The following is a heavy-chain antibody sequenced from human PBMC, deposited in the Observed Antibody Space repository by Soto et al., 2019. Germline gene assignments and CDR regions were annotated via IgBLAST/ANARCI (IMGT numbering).Heavy chain of an antibody. V-gene: IGHV2-5*02. D-gene: IGHD2-21*02. CDR2: IYWDDDK. CDR1: GFSLSTNGVT. Sequence: SGPTLVNPTQTLTLTCTFSGFSLSTNGVTVGWIRQPPGKALEWLALIYWDDDKRYSPSLRNRLSISKDTSNNLVVFTMTNMDPVDTATYFCIHSRCGGDCLRSYSSHYYYGLDVWGQGTTVTVSS. J-gene: IGHJ6*02. CDR3: IHSRCGGDCLRSYSSHYYYGLDV.